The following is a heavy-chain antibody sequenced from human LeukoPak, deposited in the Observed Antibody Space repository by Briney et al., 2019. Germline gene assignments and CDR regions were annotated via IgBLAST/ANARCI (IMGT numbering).Heavy chain of an antibody. CDR2: IIPIFGTA. Sequence: ASVKVSCKASGGTFSKYSISWVRQAPGQGLEWMGGIIPIFGTANYAQKFQGRVTITADESTSTAYMELSSLRSEDTAVYYCARDSGEMATTSSYLFDYWGQGTLVTVSS. CDR1: GGTFSKYS. D-gene: IGHD5-24*01. J-gene: IGHJ4*02. V-gene: IGHV1-69*13. CDR3: ARDSGEMATTSSYLFDY.